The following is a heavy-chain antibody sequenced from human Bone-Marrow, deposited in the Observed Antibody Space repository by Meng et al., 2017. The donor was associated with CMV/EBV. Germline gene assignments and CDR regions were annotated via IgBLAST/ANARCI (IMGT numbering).Heavy chain of an antibody. J-gene: IGHJ4*02. D-gene: IGHD3-3*01. V-gene: IGHV3-30-3*01. Sequence: SLKISCAASGFTFSSYAMHWVRQAPGKGLEWVAVISYDGSNKYYADSVKGRFTISRDNSKNTLYLQMNSLRAEDTAVYYCATAIFGVVIPFDYWGQGTLVTVSS. CDR3: ATAIFGVVIPFDY. CDR2: ISYDGSNK. CDR1: GFTFSSYA.